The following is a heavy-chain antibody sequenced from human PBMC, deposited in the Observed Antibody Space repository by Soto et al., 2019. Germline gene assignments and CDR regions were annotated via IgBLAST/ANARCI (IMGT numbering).Heavy chain of an antibody. CDR1: EFTFSSYA. Sequence: GGFLRLSCAAFEFTFSSYAMSWVRQCPGRGMEWVSAISGSGGSTYYADLVKGRFTISRDNSKSTLYLQMNSLRAEETAVYYCAKRKRAAAIGEGCFDSWGQGTLVTVSS. V-gene: IGHV3-23*01. CDR3: AKRKRAAAIGEGCFDS. CDR2: ISGSGGST. D-gene: IGHD6-13*01. J-gene: IGHJ5*01.